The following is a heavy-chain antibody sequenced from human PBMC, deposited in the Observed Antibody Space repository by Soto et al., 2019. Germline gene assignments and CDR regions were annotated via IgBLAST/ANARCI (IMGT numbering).Heavy chain of an antibody. CDR1: GYTFTSYG. CDR2: ISAYNGNT. CDR3: ARVATGYSSSGYYPYYFAF. Sequence: ASVKVSCKASGYTFTSYGISWVRQAPGQGLEWMGWISAYNGNTNYAQKLQGRVTMTTDTSTSTAYMELRSLRSDDTAVYYCARVATGYSSSGYYPYYFAFGARGTRDPVSS. D-gene: IGHD6-13*01. V-gene: IGHV1-18*01. J-gene: IGHJ4*02.